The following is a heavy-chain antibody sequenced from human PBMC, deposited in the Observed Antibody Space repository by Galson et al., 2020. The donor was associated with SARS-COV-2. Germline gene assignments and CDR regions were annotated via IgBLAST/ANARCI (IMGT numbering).Heavy chain of an antibody. CDR1: GFTFSSYA. Sequence: GGSLRLSCAASGFTFSSYAMNWVRQAPGKGLEWVSAISGSGGSTYYADSVKGRFTISRDNSKNTLYLQINSLRAEDTAVYYCAIKEGYYYYGMDVWGQGTTVTVSS. CDR3: AIKEGYYYYGMDV. V-gene: IGHV3-23*01. J-gene: IGHJ6*02. CDR2: ISGSGGST.